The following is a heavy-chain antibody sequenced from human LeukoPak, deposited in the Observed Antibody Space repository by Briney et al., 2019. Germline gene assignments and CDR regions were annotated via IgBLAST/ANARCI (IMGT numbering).Heavy chain of an antibody. CDR2: TSSDLNVK. J-gene: IGHJ4*02. Sequence: GGSLRLSCAASGFTFRNYVIHWVRQAPGKGLEWVAVTSSDLNVKLYADSVKGRFTISRDNSRSTLYLQMNSLRPEDTAVYYCAREGYYGSGSPPSLYFDYWGQGTLVTVSS. V-gene: IGHV3-30-3*01. D-gene: IGHD3-10*01. CDR3: AREGYYGSGSPPSLYFDY. CDR1: GFTFRNYV.